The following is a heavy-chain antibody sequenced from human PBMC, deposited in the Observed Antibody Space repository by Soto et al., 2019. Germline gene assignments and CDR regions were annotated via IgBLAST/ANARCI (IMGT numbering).Heavy chain of an antibody. Sequence: QAQLVQSGAEVRKPGASVKVSCKASGYTFTTYDINWVRQAPGQGLEWLGWMDPNSGSTGYAENFQGRMSMTRNISRNTANMELSSLQSEDTAVFYCARERKFDFWRKGLDVWGQGTTVTVSS. J-gene: IGHJ6*02. CDR2: MDPNSGST. V-gene: IGHV1-8*01. D-gene: IGHD3-3*01. CDR1: GYTFTTYD. CDR3: ARERKFDFWRKGLDV.